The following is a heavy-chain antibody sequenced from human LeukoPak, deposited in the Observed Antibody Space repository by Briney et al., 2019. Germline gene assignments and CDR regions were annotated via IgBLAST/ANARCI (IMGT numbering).Heavy chain of an antibody. CDR1: GGFISSSNW. J-gene: IGHJ4*02. D-gene: IGHD3-9*01. CDR2: IYHSGST. Sequence: LETLSLTCAVSGGFISSSNWWSWVRHPPGKGLEWIGEIYHSGSTNYNPSLKSRVTISVDKSKNQFSLKLSSVTAADTAVYYCARSHYDILTGAYYFDYWGQGTLVTVSS. V-gene: IGHV4-4*02. CDR3: ARSHYDILTGAYYFDY.